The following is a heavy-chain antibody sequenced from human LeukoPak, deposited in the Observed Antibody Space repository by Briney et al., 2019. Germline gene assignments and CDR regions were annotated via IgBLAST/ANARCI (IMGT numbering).Heavy chain of an antibody. CDR3: ATTPNLGYCSSTSCYAAPIDY. J-gene: IGHJ4*02. Sequence: AGGSLRLSCAASGFTVSSNYMSWVRQAPGKGLEWVSVIYSGGSTYYADSVKGRFTISRDNSKNTLYLQMNSLRAEDTAVYYCATTPNLGYCSSTSCYAAPIDYWGQGTLVTVSS. V-gene: IGHV3-66*01. D-gene: IGHD2-2*01. CDR2: IYSGGST. CDR1: GFTVSSNY.